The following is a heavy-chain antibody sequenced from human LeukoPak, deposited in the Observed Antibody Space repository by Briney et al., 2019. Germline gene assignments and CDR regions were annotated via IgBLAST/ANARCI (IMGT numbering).Heavy chain of an antibody. CDR2: VTSVGPI. D-gene: IGHD1-26*01. CDR1: GFTFSGYA. CDR3: ARQFLVGGSLSPFDH. J-gene: IGHJ4*02. Sequence: GGSLRLSCVASGFTFSGYAFSWVRQTQGKGLEWVSTVTSVGPISYADSVKGRFTISRDTSNNTVSLQMSSLTVDDTALYFVARQFLVGGSLSPFDHWGQGSLVAVST. V-gene: IGHV3-23*01.